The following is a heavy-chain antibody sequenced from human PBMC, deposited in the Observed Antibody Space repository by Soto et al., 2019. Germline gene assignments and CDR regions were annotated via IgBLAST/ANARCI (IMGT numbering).Heavy chain of an antibody. CDR3: ARANSIRPYFYNMDV. J-gene: IGHJ6*03. CDR1: GYSFTAFY. Sequence: QVQLVQSGAEVEKPGASVKVSCKAAGYSFTAFYIHWVRQARGQGFEWLGWINPNSGGTYYSQKFRARVTLTRDTSISTAYMELTGLRSDGTAVYYCARANSIRPYFYNMDVWGQGTTVTVSS. V-gene: IGHV1-2*02. D-gene: IGHD2-21*01. CDR2: INPNSGGT.